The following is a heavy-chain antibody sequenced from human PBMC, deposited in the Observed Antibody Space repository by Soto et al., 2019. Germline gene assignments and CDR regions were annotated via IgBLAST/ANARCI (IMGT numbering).Heavy chain of an antibody. CDR3: ARVSGSYYYGMDV. CDR2: IYHSGST. Sequence: DSGGSISSSNWWSWVRQPPGKGLEWIGEIYHSGSTNYNPSLKSRVTISVDKSKNQFSLKLSSVTAADTAVYYCARVSGSYYYGMDVWGQGTTVTVSS. V-gene: IGHV4-4*02. CDR1: GGSISSSNW. D-gene: IGHD1-26*01. J-gene: IGHJ6*02.